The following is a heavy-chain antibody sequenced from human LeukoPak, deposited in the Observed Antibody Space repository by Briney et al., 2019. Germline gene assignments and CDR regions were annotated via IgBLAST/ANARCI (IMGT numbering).Heavy chain of an antibody. Sequence: ASVKVSCKASGYTFTSYGISWVRQAPGQGLEWMGWISAYNGNTNYAQKLQGRVTMTTDTSTSTAYMELRSLRSDDTAVYYCARVCSGSSCYPGGFDYWGQGTLVTVSS. CDR1: GYTFTSYG. CDR3: ARVCSGSSCYPGGFDY. V-gene: IGHV1-18*01. D-gene: IGHD2-15*01. J-gene: IGHJ4*02. CDR2: ISAYNGNT.